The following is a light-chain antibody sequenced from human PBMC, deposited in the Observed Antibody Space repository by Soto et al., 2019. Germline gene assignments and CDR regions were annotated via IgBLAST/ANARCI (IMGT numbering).Light chain of an antibody. V-gene: IGKV1-39*01. CDR3: QQSYSTPPIT. Sequence: DIQMTQSPSTLSASVGGRVTITCRASQSVGTWVAWYQQKPGKAPKLLIYAASSLQSGVPSRFSGSGSGTDFTLTISSLQPEDFATYYCQQSYSTPPITFGQGTRLEI. J-gene: IGKJ5*01. CDR1: QSVGTW. CDR2: AAS.